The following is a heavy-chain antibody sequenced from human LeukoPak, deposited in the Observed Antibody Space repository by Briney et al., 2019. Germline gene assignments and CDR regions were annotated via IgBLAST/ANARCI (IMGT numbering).Heavy chain of an antibody. D-gene: IGHD5-12*01. Sequence: GVSLRLSCAASGFTVSSNYMTWVRQAPGKGLEWVSVIYSGGSTYYADSVKGRFTISRDNSKNTLYLQMNSLRAEDTAVYYCAREVSGYDYYCFDYWGQGALVTVSS. CDR3: AREVSGYDYYCFDY. J-gene: IGHJ4*02. CDR1: GFTVSSNY. CDR2: IYSGGST. V-gene: IGHV3-53*01.